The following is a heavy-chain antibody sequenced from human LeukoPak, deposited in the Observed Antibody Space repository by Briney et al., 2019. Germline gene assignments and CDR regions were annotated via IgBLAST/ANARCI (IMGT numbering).Heavy chain of an antibody. J-gene: IGHJ4*02. CDR3: ARVSTTAIDY. CDR1: GGSFSGYY. V-gene: IGHV4-34*01. CDR2: INHSGST. D-gene: IGHD4-11*01. Sequence: SETLSLTCAVYGGSFSGYYWSWIRQPPGKGLEWIGEINHSGSTNYNPSLKSRVTISVDTSKNQFSLKLSSVAAADTAVYYCARVSTTAIDYWGQGTLVAVSS.